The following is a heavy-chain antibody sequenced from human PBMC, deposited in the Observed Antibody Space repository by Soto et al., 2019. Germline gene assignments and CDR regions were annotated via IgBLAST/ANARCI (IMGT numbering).Heavy chain of an antibody. CDR2: IYYSGST. J-gene: IGHJ5*02. D-gene: IGHD2-2*01. V-gene: IGHV4-31*03. CDR3: ARDHQRYVGRSNWFDP. Sequence: PSETLSLTCTVSGGSISSGGYYWSWIRQHPGKGLEWIGYIYYSGSTYYNPSLKSRVTISVDTSKNQFSLKLSSVTAADTAVYYCARDHQRYVGRSNWFDPWGQGTLVTVSS. CDR1: GGSISSGGYY.